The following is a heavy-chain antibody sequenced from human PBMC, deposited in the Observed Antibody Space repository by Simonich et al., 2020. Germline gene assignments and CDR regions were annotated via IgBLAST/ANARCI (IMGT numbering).Heavy chain of an antibody. D-gene: IGHD2-2*01. J-gene: IGHJ3*02. Sequence: QVQLVQSGAEVKKPGASVKVSCKASGYTFTGTYMHWVRQAPGQGLGWRGRINPNSGGTNYAKKVQGRVTMPRDTSISTAYMELSRLRSDDTAVYYCARDTFLGYCSSTSCYDAFDIWGQGTMVTVSS. CDR1: GYTFTGTY. CDR2: INPNSGGT. CDR3: ARDTFLGYCSSTSCYDAFDI. V-gene: IGHV1-2*06.